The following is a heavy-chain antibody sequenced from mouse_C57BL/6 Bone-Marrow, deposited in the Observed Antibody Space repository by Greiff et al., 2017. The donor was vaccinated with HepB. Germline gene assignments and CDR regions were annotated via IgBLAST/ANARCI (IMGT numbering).Heavy chain of an antibody. CDR1: GYAFSSSW. V-gene: IGHV1-82*01. Sequence: QVQLQQSGPELVKPGASVKISCKASGYAFSSSWMNWVKQRPGRGLEWIGRIYPGDGDTNYNGKFKGKATLTADKSSSTAYMQLSSLTSEDSAVYFCAKITTRMDYWGQGTSVTVSS. J-gene: IGHJ4*01. CDR3: AKITTRMDY. D-gene: IGHD2-4*01. CDR2: IYPGDGDT.